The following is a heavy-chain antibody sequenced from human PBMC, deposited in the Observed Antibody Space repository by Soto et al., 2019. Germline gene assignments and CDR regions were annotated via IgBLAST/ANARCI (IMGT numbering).Heavy chain of an antibody. J-gene: IGHJ4*02. CDR3: ARDEAVDY. CDR2: IQQDGSQK. Sequence: GGSLRLSCAASGFTFSYYWMSWVRQAPGKGLEWVANIQQDGSQKYYADSVKGRFTISRDNAQNSLYLQMKSLRVDDTAVYYCARDEAVDYWGQGTLVTVSS. V-gene: IGHV3-7*03. CDR1: GFTFSYYW.